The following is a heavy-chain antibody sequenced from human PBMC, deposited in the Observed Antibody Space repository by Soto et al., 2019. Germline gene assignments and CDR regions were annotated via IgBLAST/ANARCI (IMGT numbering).Heavy chain of an antibody. J-gene: IGHJ4*02. V-gene: IGHV3-23*01. CDR3: SKVARRTTVTKVLE. CDR2: ISGSGDIT. D-gene: IGHD4-17*01. Sequence: EVQLLESGGGLVQPGGSLRLSCAASGFTVSSDAMNWVRQAPGKGLEWVSAISGSGDITYYADAVKGRFTISRDNSKNTLYLQMNSLRTEDTAVYYCSKVARRTTVTKVLEWGQGTLVTGSS. CDR1: GFTVSSDA.